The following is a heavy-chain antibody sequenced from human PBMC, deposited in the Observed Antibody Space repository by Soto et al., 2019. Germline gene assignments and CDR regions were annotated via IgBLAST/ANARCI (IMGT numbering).Heavy chain of an antibody. CDR1: GGSISSSNW. CDR3: ASWYSSSWSAYYYYGMDV. Sequence: SETLSLTCAVSGGSISSSNWWSWVRQPPGKGLEWIGEIYHSGSTNYNPSLKSRVTISVDKSTNQFSLKLSSVTAADTVVYYCASWYSSSWSAYYYYGMDVWGQGTTVTVS. J-gene: IGHJ6*02. D-gene: IGHD6-13*01. CDR2: IYHSGST. V-gene: IGHV4-4*02.